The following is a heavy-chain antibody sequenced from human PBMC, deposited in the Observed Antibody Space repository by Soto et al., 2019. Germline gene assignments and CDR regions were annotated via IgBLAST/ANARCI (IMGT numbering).Heavy chain of an antibody. CDR1: GFTFSSYS. CDR3: AIPIAANDHYFDY. D-gene: IGHD6-13*01. J-gene: IGHJ4*02. V-gene: IGHV3-48*01. CDR2: ISSRSSAI. Sequence: EVQLVESGGGLVQPGGSLRLSCAASGFTFSSYSMNWVRQAPGKGLEWVSYISSRSSAIYYADSVKGRFTISRDNAKNSLYLQMNSLRAEDTAVYYCAIPIAANDHYFDYWGQGTLVTVSS.